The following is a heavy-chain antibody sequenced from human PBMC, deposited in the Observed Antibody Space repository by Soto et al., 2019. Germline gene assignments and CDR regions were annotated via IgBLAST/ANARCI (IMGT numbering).Heavy chain of an antibody. CDR3: ARSDSNGYFHY. D-gene: IGHD2-8*01. CDR2: TRNKANSYTT. CDR1: GFTSSDHY. Sequence: EVQLVASGGDLVQPGGSLRLSCAASGFTSSDHYVDWVRQAPGKGLEWVGRTRNKANSYTTEYAASVKARFTISRDDSRNSLYLQMNNLKTEDTAIYYCARSDSNGYFHYWGQGTLVTVSS. J-gene: IGHJ4*02. V-gene: IGHV3-72*01.